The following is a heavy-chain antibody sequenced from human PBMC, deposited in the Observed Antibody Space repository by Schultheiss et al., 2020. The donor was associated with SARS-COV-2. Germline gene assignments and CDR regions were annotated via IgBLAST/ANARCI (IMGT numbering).Heavy chain of an antibody. CDR2: IYHSGST. CDR1: GGSISSGDYY. Sequence: SETLSLTCTVSGGSISSGDYYWSWIRQPPGKGLEWIGEIYHSGSTNYNPSLKSRVTISVDTSKNQFSLKLSSVTAADTAVYYCARGRGTTIQALPTASDAFDIWGQGTMVTVSS. CDR3: ARGRGTTIQALPTASDAFDI. D-gene: IGHD3-16*01. J-gene: IGHJ3*02. V-gene: IGHV4-61*08.